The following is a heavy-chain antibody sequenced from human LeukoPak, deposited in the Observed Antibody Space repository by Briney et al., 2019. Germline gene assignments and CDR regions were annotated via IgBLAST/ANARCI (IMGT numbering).Heavy chain of an antibody. CDR1: GFTFSSYA. CDR2: ISGSGGST. V-gene: IGHV3-23*01. J-gene: IGHJ4*02. D-gene: IGHD3-22*01. CDR3: AKDRPHDSSGYYRFFDY. Sequence: GGSLRLSCAASGFTFSSYAMSWVRQAPGKGLEWVSAISGSGGSTYHADSVKGRFTISRDNSKNTLYLQMNSLRAEDTAVYYCAKDRPHDSSGYYRFFDYWGQGTLVTVSS.